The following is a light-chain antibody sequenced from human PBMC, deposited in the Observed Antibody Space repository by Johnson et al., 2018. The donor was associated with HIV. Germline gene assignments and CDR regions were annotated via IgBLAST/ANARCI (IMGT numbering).Light chain of an antibody. CDR3: GAWDSTLNAYV. CDR2: DNN. CDR1: SSNIGNNY. V-gene: IGLV1-51*01. Sequence: QSVLTQPPSVSAAPRQKVTISCSGSSSNIGNNYVSWYQQLPGTAPKLLIYDNNKRPSGIPDRFSGSKSGTSATLGITGLQTGDEGDYFCGAWDSTLNAYVCGSGTKVTVL. J-gene: IGLJ1*01.